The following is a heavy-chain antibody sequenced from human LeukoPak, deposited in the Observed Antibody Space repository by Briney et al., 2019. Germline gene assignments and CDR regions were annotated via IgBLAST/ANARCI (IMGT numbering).Heavy chain of an antibody. V-gene: IGHV1-46*01. Sequence: ASVKVSCKPSGYTFSRHYIHWVRQAPGQGLEWLGIISTSGATTRYGQNFKGRVTATRDTSTSTVYMEMSSLNSEDTAVYYCARGLESSGWYGMDVWGQGTTIIVSS. CDR1: GYTFSRHY. CDR2: ISTSGATT. D-gene: IGHD6-19*01. J-gene: IGHJ6*02. CDR3: ARGLESSGWYGMDV.